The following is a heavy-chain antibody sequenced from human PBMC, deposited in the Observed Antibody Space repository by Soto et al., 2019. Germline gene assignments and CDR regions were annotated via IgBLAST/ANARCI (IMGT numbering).Heavy chain of an antibody. J-gene: IGHJ4*02. CDR2: IHNSGSS. CDR1: GGSINSNAYY. Sequence: SETLSLTCSVSGGSINSNAYYWSWIRQPPRKGLEWLGYIHNSGSSHYRPSLKSRLNISLDTSKNQFSLKLTSVTPADTAVYSCARLRDGYNSFDYWGRGILVTVSS. CDR3: ARLRDGYNSFDY. D-gene: IGHD5-12*01. V-gene: IGHV4-30-4*01.